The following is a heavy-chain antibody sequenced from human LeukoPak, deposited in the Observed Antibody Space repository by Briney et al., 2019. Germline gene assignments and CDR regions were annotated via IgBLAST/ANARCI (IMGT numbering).Heavy chain of an antibody. Sequence: ASVKVSCKASGYTLTGYYMHWVRQAHRQGLAWAGWINPNSGGTNYAQKFQGRVTMTRDTSISTAYMELSRLRSDDTAVYYCARELAYSSSSHIDYWGQGTLVTVSS. CDR3: ARELAYSSSSHIDY. D-gene: IGHD6-6*01. CDR1: GYTLTGYY. J-gene: IGHJ4*02. V-gene: IGHV1-2*02. CDR2: INPNSGGT.